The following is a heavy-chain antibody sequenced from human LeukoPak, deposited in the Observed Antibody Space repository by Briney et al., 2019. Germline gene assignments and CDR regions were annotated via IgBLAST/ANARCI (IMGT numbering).Heavy chain of an antibody. Sequence: GGSLRLSCAASGLTFSSYDMHWVRQATGKSLEWASAIGTAGDTYYPGSVKGRFTISRENAKNSLYLQMNSLRAGDTAVYYCARGPMAGLRLGELSFDYWGQGTLVTVSS. CDR2: IGTAGDT. D-gene: IGHD3-16*02. CDR1: GLTFSSYD. CDR3: ARGPMAGLRLGELSFDY. J-gene: IGHJ4*02. V-gene: IGHV3-13*01.